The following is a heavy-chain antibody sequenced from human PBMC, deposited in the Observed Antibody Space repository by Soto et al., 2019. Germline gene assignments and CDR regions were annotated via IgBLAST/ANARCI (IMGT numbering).Heavy chain of an antibody. J-gene: IGHJ4*02. CDR1: GFTFSSYA. V-gene: IGHV3-23*01. Sequence: GGSLRLSCAASGFTFSSYAMSWVRQAPGKGLEWVSAISGSGGSTYYADFVKGWFTITRDNSKNTLYLQIDSLRAEDSAVDYCANEAAGNSKGFDFWGQGTLVTVSS. CDR2: ISGSGGST. D-gene: IGHD6-13*01. CDR3: ANEAAGNSKGFDF.